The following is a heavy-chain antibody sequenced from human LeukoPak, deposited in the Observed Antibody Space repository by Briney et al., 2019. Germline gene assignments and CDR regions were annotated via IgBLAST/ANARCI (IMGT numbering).Heavy chain of an antibody. D-gene: IGHD1-26*01. V-gene: IGHV4-59*01. J-gene: IGHJ4*02. CDR1: GGSISSYY. Sequence: SETLSLTCTVSGGSISSYYWSWIRQPPGKGLEWIGYIYYSGSTNYNPSLKSRVTISVDTSKNQFSLKLSSVTAADMAVYYCAGGGEWELTVLRVWGQGTLVTVSS. CDR2: IYYSGST. CDR3: AGGGEWELTVLRV.